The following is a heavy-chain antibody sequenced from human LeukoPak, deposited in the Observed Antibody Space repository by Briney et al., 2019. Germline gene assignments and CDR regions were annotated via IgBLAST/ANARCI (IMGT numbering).Heavy chain of an antibody. CDR1: GGSISSSSSY. D-gene: IGHD4-23*01. CDR3: ARRDSSGGNPVLDY. CDR2: VFHSGTT. V-gene: IGHV4-39*01. Sequence: SETLSLTCSVSGGSISSSSSYWGWIRQPPGKGLEWIGSVFHSGTTYYNPSLKSRITISVDTSKNQFSLRLTSVTAAYTAVYYCARRDSSGGNPVLDYWGQGTLVTVSS. J-gene: IGHJ4*02.